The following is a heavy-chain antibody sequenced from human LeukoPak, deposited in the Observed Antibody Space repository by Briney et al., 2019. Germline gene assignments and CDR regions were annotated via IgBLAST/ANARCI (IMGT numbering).Heavy chain of an antibody. CDR2: ISSSSSYI. CDR3: ARDLNPFDWLQPYNWFDP. Sequence: PGGSLRLSCAASGFTFSSYSMNWVRQAPGKGLEWVSSISSSSSYIYYADSVKGRFTISRDNAKNSLYLQMNSLRAEDTAVYYCARDLNPFDWLQPYNWFDPWGQGTLVTVSS. J-gene: IGHJ5*02. D-gene: IGHD3-9*01. CDR1: GFTFSSYS. V-gene: IGHV3-21*01.